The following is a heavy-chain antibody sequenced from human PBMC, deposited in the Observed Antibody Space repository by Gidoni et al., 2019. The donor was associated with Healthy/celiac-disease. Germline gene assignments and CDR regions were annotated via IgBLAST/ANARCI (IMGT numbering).Heavy chain of an antibody. CDR2: ISGSGGST. D-gene: IGHD1-1*01. CDR3: AKAGTSLYYFDY. V-gene: IGHV3-23*01. Sequence: EVQLLESGGGLVQPGGSLRLSCAPSAFTFSSYAMSWVRQAPGKGLEWVSAISGSGGSTYYADSVKGRFTISRDNSKNTLYLQMNSLRAEDTAVYYCAKAGTSLYYFDYWGQGTLVTVSS. CDR1: AFTFSSYA. J-gene: IGHJ4*02.